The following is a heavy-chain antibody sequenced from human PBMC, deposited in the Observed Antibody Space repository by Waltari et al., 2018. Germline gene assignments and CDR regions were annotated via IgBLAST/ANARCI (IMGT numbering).Heavy chain of an antibody. Sequence: EVQLVETGGGLIQPGGSLRLSCAASGFTVSSNYMNWVRQAPGKGLGWVSIFYSGGSTFDADSVKGRFTISRDKSKNTLYLQMNSLRAEDTAVYYCATNRPLDIWGQGTMVTVSS. CDR1: GFTVSSNY. CDR2: FYSGGST. J-gene: IGHJ3*02. CDR3: ATNRPLDI. V-gene: IGHV3-53*02.